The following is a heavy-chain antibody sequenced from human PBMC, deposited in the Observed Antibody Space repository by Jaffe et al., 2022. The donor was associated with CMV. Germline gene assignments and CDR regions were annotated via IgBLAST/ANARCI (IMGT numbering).Heavy chain of an antibody. CDR3: AVGGGWTKYFQH. CDR1: GGSFSGYY. J-gene: IGHJ1*01. Sequence: QVQLQQWGAGLLKPSETLSLTCAVYGGSFSGYYWSWIRQPPGKGLEWIGEINHSGSTNYNPSLKSRVTISVDTSKNQFSLKLSSVTAADTAVYYCAVGGGWTKYFQHWGQGTLVTVSS. D-gene: IGHD3-16*01. V-gene: IGHV4-34*01. CDR2: INHSGST.